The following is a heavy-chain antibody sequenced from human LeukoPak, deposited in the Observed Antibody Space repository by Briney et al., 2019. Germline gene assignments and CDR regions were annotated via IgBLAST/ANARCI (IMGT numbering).Heavy chain of an antibody. V-gene: IGHV4-34*01. CDR3: ARALVVALFDY. D-gene: IGHD2-15*01. J-gene: IGHJ4*02. CDR1: GGSFSGYY. CDR2: INHSGST. Sequence: SETLSLTCAVYGGSFSGYYWSWIRQPPGKGLEWIGEINHSGSTNYNPSLKSRVTISVDTSKNQFSLKLSSMTAADTAVYYCARALVVALFDYWGQGTLVTVSS.